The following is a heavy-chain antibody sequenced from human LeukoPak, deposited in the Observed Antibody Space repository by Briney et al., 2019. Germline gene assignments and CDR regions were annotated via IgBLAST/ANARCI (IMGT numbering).Heavy chain of an antibody. CDR2: IYYSGST. CDR3: ARYGGNSLNFDY. Sequence: PSETLSLTCTVSGGSISSYYWSWIRQPPGKGLEWIGYIYYSGSTNYNPSLKSRVTISVDTSKNQFSLKLSPVTAADTAVYYCARYGGNSLNFDYWGQGTLVTVSS. J-gene: IGHJ4*02. D-gene: IGHD4-23*01. V-gene: IGHV4-59*01. CDR1: GGSISSYY.